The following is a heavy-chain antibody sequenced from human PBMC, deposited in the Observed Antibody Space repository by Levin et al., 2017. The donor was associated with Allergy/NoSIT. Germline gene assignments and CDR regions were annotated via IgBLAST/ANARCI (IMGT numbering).Heavy chain of an antibody. CDR2: TKFRSKWYR. J-gene: IGHJ6*02. V-gene: IGHV6-1*01. Sequence: PSETLSLTCAISADSVSSGNAAWNWIRQSPSRGLEWLGRTKFRSKWYREYAVSVESRIIINPDTSKNQFSLQLNSVTPEDTAIYYCARDHNYGMDVWGQGTTVTVSS. CDR1: ADSVSSGNAA. CDR3: ARDHNYGMDV.